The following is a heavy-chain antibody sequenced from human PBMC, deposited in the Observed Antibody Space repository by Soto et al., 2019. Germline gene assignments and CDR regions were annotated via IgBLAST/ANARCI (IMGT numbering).Heavy chain of an antibody. J-gene: IGHJ6*02. CDR1: GFTFSSYA. V-gene: IGHV3-23*01. D-gene: IGHD3-10*01. CDR2: ISGSGGST. Sequence: GGSLRLSCAASGFTFSSYAMSWVRQAPGKGLEWVSAISGSGGSTYYADSVKGRFTISRDNSKNTLYLQMNSLRAEDTAVYYCARTPLSSSGSYYYYYGMDVWGQGTTVTVSS. CDR3: ARTPLSSSGSYYYYYGMDV.